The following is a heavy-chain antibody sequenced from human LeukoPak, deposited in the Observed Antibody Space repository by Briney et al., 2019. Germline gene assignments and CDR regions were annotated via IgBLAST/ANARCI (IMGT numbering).Heavy chain of an antibody. D-gene: IGHD3-10*01. V-gene: IGHV3-23*01. CDR2: IAESGVAT. CDR1: GFIFSNYA. Sequence: GGSLRLSCAVSGFIFSNYAMTWVRQPPGKGLEWVSGIAESGVATYYADSVKGRFTISRDNSRNTLSLQMNSLRAEDTAVYYCAKLYFVSGNPTGDYWGQGTLVTVSS. CDR3: AKLYFVSGNPTGDY. J-gene: IGHJ4*02.